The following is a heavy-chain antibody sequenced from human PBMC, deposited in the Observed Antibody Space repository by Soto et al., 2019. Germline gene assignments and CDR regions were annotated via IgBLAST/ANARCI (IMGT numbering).Heavy chain of an antibody. CDR3: GRVVIKMAIQSMEC. D-gene: IGHD1-1*01. J-gene: IGHJ4*02. CDR1: GGSLSGYY. V-gene: IGHV4-34*01. Sequence: SETLSLTCALYGGSLSGYYWTWIRQPPGKGLAWIGEVNPGGNTNYSPSVKSQLTISPDTSKKQVSLDMTSVTAADTAVYYCGRVVIKMAIQSMECWGPGTLVT. CDR2: VNPGGNT.